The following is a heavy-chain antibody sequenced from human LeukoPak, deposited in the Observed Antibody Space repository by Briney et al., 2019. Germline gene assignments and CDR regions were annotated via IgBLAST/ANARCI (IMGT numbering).Heavy chain of an antibody. D-gene: IGHD3-22*01. Sequence: GASVKVSCKASGYTFTGYYMHWVRQAPGQRLEWMGWINAGNGNTKYSQKFQGRVTITRDTSASTAYMELSSLRSEDTAVYYCARVSNYYDSSLGFDYWGQGTLVTVSS. J-gene: IGHJ4*02. CDR3: ARVSNYYDSSLGFDY. V-gene: IGHV1-3*01. CDR1: GYTFTGYY. CDR2: INAGNGNT.